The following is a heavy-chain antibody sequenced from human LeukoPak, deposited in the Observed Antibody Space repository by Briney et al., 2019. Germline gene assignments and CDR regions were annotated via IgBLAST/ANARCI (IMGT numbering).Heavy chain of an antibody. J-gene: IGHJ4*02. D-gene: IGHD6-19*01. CDR3: ARAEYSSGWYESDY. Sequence: ASVKVSCKASGYTFTSYGISWVRQAPGQGLEWMGWISAYNGNTNYAQKLQGRVTMTTDTSTSTAYMELRSLRSNDTAVYYCARAEYSSGWYESDYWGQGTLVTVSS. CDR2: ISAYNGNT. CDR1: GYTFTSYG. V-gene: IGHV1-18*01.